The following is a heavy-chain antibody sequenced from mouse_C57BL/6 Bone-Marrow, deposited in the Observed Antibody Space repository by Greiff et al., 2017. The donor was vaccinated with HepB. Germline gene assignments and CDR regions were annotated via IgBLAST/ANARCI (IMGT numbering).Heavy chain of an antibody. CDR3: ATGAVTTAYFDY. J-gene: IGHJ2*01. CDR1: GYAFSSSW. Sequence: QVQLQQSGPELVKPGASVKISCKASGYAFSSSWMNWVKQRPGKGLEWIGRIYPGDGDTNYNGKFKGKATLTADKSSSTAYMQLSSLTSEDSAVYFCATGAVTTAYFDYWGQGTTLTVSS. CDR2: IYPGDGDT. D-gene: IGHD1-2*01. V-gene: IGHV1-82*01.